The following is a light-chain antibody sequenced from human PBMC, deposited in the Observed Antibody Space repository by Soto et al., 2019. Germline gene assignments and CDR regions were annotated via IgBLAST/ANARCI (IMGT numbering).Light chain of an antibody. CDR3: HQYNDWPPWT. CDR1: QSVSSN. J-gene: IGKJ1*01. Sequence: EIALTQSPATLSVPPGERATLSCRASQSVSSNLAWYQQKPGQAPTLLVYGASTRATGIPARFSGSGSGTEFTLTISSLQSEDSAVYYCHQYNDWPPWTFGQGTKVEIK. CDR2: GAS. V-gene: IGKV3D-15*01.